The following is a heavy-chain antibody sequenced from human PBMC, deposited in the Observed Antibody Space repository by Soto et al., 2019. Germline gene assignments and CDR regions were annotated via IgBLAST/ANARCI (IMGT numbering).Heavy chain of an antibody. V-gene: IGHV3-7*01. J-gene: IGHJ4*02. Sequence: EVRLVESGGALVQPVGSLRLSCAASGFTFSDSWMGWVRQAPGKGLQWVANIKQDGSQTLYQGSLRGRVIISRDNTLNTLYLQLSSLRAEDTAVYYCVRESTCLRHYVQWGQGTVVTVSS. CDR3: VRESTCLRHYVQ. CDR2: IKQDGSQT. CDR1: GFTFSDSW. D-gene: IGHD3-9*01.